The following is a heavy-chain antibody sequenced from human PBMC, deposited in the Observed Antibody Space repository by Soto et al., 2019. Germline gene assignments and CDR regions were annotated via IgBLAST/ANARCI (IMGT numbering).Heavy chain of an antibody. CDR3: ARNNAVTTDY. J-gene: IGHJ4*02. V-gene: IGHV4-34*01. Sequence: SETLSLTCAVYGGSFSVYYWSWIRQPPGKGLEWIGEINHSGSTNYNPSLKSRVTISVDTSKNQFSLKLSSVTAADTAVYYCARNNAVTTDYWGQGTLVTVSS. D-gene: IGHD4-17*01. CDR2: INHSGST. CDR1: GGSFSVYY.